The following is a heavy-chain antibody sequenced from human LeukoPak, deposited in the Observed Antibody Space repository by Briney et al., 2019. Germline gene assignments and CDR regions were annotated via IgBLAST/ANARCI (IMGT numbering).Heavy chain of an antibody. CDR2: IFYSGST. D-gene: IGHD4-23*01. Sequence: SETLSLTCTVSSGSISTSNYYWGWVRQPPGKALEWIGNIFYSGSTYYSPSLKSRVTISLDTSRNQFSLKLNSVTAADTAVYYCARGDLTVAYYFDYWGQGTLVTVSS. J-gene: IGHJ4*02. V-gene: IGHV4-39*07. CDR3: ARGDLTVAYYFDY. CDR1: SGSISTSNYY.